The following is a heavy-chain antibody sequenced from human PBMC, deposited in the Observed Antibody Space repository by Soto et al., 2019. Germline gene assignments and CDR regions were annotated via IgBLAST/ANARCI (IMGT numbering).Heavy chain of an antibody. V-gene: IGHV1-18*01. CDR2: ISAYNGNT. Sequence: SCTAARCTFTSCGTRWLRQDPRQGLEWMGWISAYNGNTNYAQKLQGRVTMTTDTSTSTAYMELRSLRSDDTSVYFCARVGMQWLVGYFDFWGQGTLVTVSS. CDR3: ARVGMQWLVGYFDF. CDR1: RCTFTSCG. J-gene: IGHJ4*03. D-gene: IGHD6-19*01.